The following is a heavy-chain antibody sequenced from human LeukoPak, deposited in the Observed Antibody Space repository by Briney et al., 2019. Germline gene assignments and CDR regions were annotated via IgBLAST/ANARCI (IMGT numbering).Heavy chain of an antibody. CDR1: GYPFIGNY. CDR3: ARGPLFCSSTDCYSNWFDP. D-gene: IGHD2-2*02. V-gene: IGHV1-2*02. J-gene: IGHJ5*02. CDR2: IHPNGGGT. Sequence: ASVKVSCKASGYPFIGNYIHWVRQAPGQGLEWMGWIHPNGGGTNFAQKFQGRVTMTRDTSISTAYMELSSLRPDDTAVYYCARGPLFCSSTDCYSNWFDPWGQGTLVTVSS.